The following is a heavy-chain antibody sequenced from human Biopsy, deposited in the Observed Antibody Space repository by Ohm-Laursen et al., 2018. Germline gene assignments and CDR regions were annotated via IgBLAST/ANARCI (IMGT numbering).Heavy chain of an antibody. J-gene: IGHJ4*02. V-gene: IGHV1-69*13. CDR1: GYTLTELS. CDR3: ARGPHSGSHSCFDY. CDR2: IIPMFGTA. Sequence: SVKVSCNVSGYTLTELSMHWVRQAPGQGLEWMGGIIPMFGTANYAQMFQGRVTISADESTSTSYMELSILTTEDTAIYYCARGPHSGSHSCFDYWGRGTLVTVSS. D-gene: IGHD1-26*01.